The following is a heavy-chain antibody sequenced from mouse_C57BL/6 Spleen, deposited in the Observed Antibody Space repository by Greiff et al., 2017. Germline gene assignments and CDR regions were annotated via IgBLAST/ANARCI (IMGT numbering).Heavy chain of an antibody. D-gene: IGHD2-14*01. Sequence: QVQLKPPGAELVMPGASVKLSCKASGYTFTSYWMHWVKQRPGQGLEWIGEIDPSDSYTNYNQKFKGKSTLTVDKSSSTAYMQLSSLTSEDSAVYYCARSGEYDAGFAYWGQGTLVTVSA. CDR1: GYTFTSYW. CDR2: IDPSDSYT. V-gene: IGHV1-69*01. J-gene: IGHJ3*01. CDR3: ARSGEYDAGFAY.